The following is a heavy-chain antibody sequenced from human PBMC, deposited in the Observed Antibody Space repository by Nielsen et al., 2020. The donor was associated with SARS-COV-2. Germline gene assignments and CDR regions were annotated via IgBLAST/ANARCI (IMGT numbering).Heavy chain of an antibody. V-gene: IGHV3-30*02. CDR2: IRYDGSNK. Sequence: GESLKISCAASGFTFSSYGMHWVRQAPGKGLEWVAFIRYDGSNKYYADSVKGRFTISRDNSKNTLYLQMNSLRAEDTAVYYCARTYSSALTTFDYWGQGTLVTVSS. CDR1: GFTFSSYG. CDR3: ARTYSSALTTFDY. D-gene: IGHD6-19*01. J-gene: IGHJ4*02.